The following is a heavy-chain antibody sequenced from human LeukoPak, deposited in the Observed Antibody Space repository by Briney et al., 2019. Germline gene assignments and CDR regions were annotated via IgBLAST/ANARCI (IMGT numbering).Heavy chain of an antibody. CDR2: IWYDGSNK. CDR3: ARAHPGKFDY. Sequence: GGSLRLSCEASGFTFSNYAMHWVRQAPGKGLEWVAVIWYDGSNKYYADSVKGRFTIFKDNSKNTLYLQMNSLRAEDTAVYYCARAHPGKFDYWGQGTLVTVSS. J-gene: IGHJ4*02. CDR1: GFTFSNYA. V-gene: IGHV3-33*08. D-gene: IGHD1-14*01.